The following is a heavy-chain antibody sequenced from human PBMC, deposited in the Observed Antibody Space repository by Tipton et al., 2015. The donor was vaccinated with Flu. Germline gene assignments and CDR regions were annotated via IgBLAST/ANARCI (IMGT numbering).Heavy chain of an antibody. CDR2: ISAYSDNR. J-gene: IGHJ4*02. V-gene: IGHV1-18*01. CDR1: GYTFGSNG. CDR3: ARDMPQGVVVIPPAKRFDF. Sequence: QVQLVQSGAEVKKPGASVRVSCKASGYTFGSNGFSWVRQAPGQGLEWMGWISAYSDNRNYAQRFQGRITMTTDTSTSTAFMELRSLRSDDTAVYYCARDMPQGVVVIPPAKRFDFWGQGTLVTVSS. D-gene: IGHD2-2*01.